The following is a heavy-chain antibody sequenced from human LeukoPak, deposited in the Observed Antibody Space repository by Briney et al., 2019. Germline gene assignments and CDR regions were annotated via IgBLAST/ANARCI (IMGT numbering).Heavy chain of an antibody. D-gene: IGHD4-17*01. CDR3: ARVTKYDNSRNNYYMDV. Sequence: PSETLSLTCTVSDGSTTGTRYYWGWFRQIPGKGPEWIGNINYRGAVYYNPSLRSRATISLDTSKNQFPLRLTSVTAADTAVYFCARVTKYDNSRNNYYMDVWGKGTTVTVSS. CDR1: DGSTTGTRYY. CDR2: INYRGAV. J-gene: IGHJ6*03. V-gene: IGHV4-39*06.